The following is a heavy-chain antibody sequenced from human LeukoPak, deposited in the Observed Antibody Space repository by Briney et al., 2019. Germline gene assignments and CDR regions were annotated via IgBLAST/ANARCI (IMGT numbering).Heavy chain of an antibody. Sequence: SETLSLTCTVSGGSVSSGSYYWSWIRQPPGKGLEWIGYIYYSGSTNYNPSLKSRVTISVDTSKNQFSLKLSSVTAADTAVYYCARGYAGATTFDYWGQGTLVTVSS. CDR1: GGSVSSGSYY. J-gene: IGHJ4*02. CDR2: IYYSGST. CDR3: ARGYAGATTFDY. V-gene: IGHV4-61*01. D-gene: IGHD1-26*01.